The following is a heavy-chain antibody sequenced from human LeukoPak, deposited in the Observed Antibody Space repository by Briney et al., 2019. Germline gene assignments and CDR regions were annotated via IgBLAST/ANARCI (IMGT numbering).Heavy chain of an antibody. CDR3: ARGVWLVQYYYGMDV. J-gene: IGHJ6*02. Sequence: GRSLRLSCAASGFTFSSYAMHWVRQAPGKGLEWVAVISYDGSNKYYADSVKGRFTISRDNSKNTLYLQMNSLRAEDTAVYYCARGVWLVQYYYGMDVWGQGTTVTVSS. D-gene: IGHD6-19*01. CDR1: GFTFSSYA. V-gene: IGHV3-30-3*01. CDR2: ISYDGSNK.